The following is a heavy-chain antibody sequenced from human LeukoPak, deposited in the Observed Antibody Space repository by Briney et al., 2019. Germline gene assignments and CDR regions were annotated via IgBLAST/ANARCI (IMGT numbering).Heavy chain of an antibody. V-gene: IGHV5-51*01. Sequence: GESLKISCKGSGYSFTSYWIGWVRPMPGKGLEWMGIIYPGDSHTRYGPSFQGQVTISADKSISTAYLQRSILKASDTAMYYCARSHYDYGGYSGFYYYYGMDVWGQGTTVTVSS. CDR2: IYPGDSHT. CDR3: ARSHYDYGGYSGFYYYYGMDV. D-gene: IGHD4-23*01. CDR1: GYSFTSYW. J-gene: IGHJ6*02.